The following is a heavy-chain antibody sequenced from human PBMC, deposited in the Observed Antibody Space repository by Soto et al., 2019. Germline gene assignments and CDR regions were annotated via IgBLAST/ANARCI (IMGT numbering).Heavy chain of an antibody. Sequence: QVQLVQSGAEVKKPGSSVKVSCKASGGTFSSYAISWVRQAPGQGLEWMGGIIPIFGTANYAQKFQGRVTINADKSTSTAYMELSSLRSDDTAVYYCARGPDIVVVVAATAPGEYYYGMDVWGQGTTVTVS. D-gene: IGHD2-15*01. V-gene: IGHV1-69*06. CDR2: IIPIFGTA. J-gene: IGHJ6*02. CDR1: GGTFSSYA. CDR3: ARGPDIVVVVAATAPGEYYYGMDV.